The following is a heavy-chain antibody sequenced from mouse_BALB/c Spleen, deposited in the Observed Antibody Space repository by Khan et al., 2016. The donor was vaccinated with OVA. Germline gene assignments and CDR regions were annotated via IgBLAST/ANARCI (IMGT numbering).Heavy chain of an antibody. D-gene: IGHD2-14*01. CDR1: GFSLSRYH. J-gene: IGHJ4*01. CDR3: ARTFYRYDGYYAMDY. CDR2: IWGGGGT. Sequence: QMQLKESGPGLVAPSQSLSITCTVSGFSLSRYHIHWVRQPPGKGLEWLGMIWGGGGTDYNSTLKSRLSISQDNFKSQVFLKMNILQTDDSAMYYCARTFYRYDGYYAMDYWGQGNSVSVSS. V-gene: IGHV2-6-4*01.